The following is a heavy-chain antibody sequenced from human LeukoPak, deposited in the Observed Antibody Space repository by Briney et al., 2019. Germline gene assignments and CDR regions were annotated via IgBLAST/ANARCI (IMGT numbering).Heavy chain of an antibody. CDR1: GFTFSSYA. Sequence: GGSLRLSCAASGFTFSSYAMTWVRQAPGKGLEWVSAVSGSGSSTYYADSVKGRFTISRDNSKNTLYLQMNSLRAEDTAVYYCAKGALYYYYYMDVWGKGTTVTVSS. J-gene: IGHJ6*03. V-gene: IGHV3-23*01. CDR3: AKGALYYYYYMDV. CDR2: VSGSGSST.